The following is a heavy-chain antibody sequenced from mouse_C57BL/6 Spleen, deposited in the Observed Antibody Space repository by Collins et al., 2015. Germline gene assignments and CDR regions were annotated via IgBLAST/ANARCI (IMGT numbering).Heavy chain of an antibody. CDR3: ARGLPYFDY. Sequence: DVQLQESGPGLVKPSQSLSLTCTVTGYSITSDYAWNWIRQFPGNKLEWMGYISYSGSTSYNPSLKSRISITRDTSKNQFFLQLNSVTTEDTATYYCARGLPYFDYWGQGTTLTVSS. J-gene: IGHJ2*01. V-gene: IGHV3-2*02. D-gene: IGHD2-4*01. CDR1: GYSITSDYA. CDR2: ISYSGST.